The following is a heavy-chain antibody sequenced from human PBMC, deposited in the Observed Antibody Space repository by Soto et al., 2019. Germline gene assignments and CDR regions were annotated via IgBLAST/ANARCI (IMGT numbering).Heavy chain of an antibody. CDR1: GFTFSTYS. D-gene: IGHD2-2*02. V-gene: IGHV3-21*01. Sequence: GGSLRLSCVVSGFTFSTYSINWVRQAPGKGLEWVSSISSRSDIYYADSVKGRFTISRDNAKNSVSLQMNSLRAEDTAVYYCAREYTAWPLAYGLDVWGQGTTVTVXS. J-gene: IGHJ6*02. CDR2: ISSRSDI. CDR3: AREYTAWPLAYGLDV.